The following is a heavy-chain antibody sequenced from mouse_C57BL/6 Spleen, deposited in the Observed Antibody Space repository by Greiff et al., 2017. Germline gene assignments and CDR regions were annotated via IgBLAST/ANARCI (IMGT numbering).Heavy chain of an antibody. CDR1: GYSFTDYN. Sequence: VQLQQSGPELVKPGASVKISCKASGYSFTDYNMNWVKQSNGKSLEWIGVINPNYGTTSYNQKFKGKATLTGDQSSSTAYMQLNSLTSEDSAVYYCARSYGYDEVYAMDYWGQGTSVTVSS. V-gene: IGHV1-39*01. D-gene: IGHD2-2*01. CDR2: INPNYGTT. CDR3: ARSYGYDEVYAMDY. J-gene: IGHJ4*01.